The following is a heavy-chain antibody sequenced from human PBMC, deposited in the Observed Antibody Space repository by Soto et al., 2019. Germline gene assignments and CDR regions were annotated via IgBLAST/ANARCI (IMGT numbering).Heavy chain of an antibody. D-gene: IGHD3-10*01. Sequence: GGSLRLSCAASGFTFSSYAMSWVRQAPGKGLEWVSAISGSGGSTYYADSVKGRFTISRDNSKNTLYLQMNSLRAEDTAVYYCAKDVARGSGSYSVYYFDYWGQGTLVTVSS. CDR2: ISGSGGST. CDR1: GFTFSSYA. V-gene: IGHV3-23*01. CDR3: AKDVARGSGSYSVYYFDY. J-gene: IGHJ4*02.